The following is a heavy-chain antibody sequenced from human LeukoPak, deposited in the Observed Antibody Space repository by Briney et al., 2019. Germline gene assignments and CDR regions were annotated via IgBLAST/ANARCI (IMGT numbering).Heavy chain of an antibody. V-gene: IGHV4-30-2*01. CDR2: IYHSGST. Sequence: SQTLSLTCAVSGGSISSGGYSWSWLRQPPGKGLEWIGYIYHSGSTYYNPSLKSRVTISVDRSKNQFSLKLSSVTAADTAVYYCAREYGGYNWFDLWGQGTLVTVSS. CDR1: GGSISSGGYS. D-gene: IGHD4-23*01. J-gene: IGHJ5*02. CDR3: AREYGGYNWFDL.